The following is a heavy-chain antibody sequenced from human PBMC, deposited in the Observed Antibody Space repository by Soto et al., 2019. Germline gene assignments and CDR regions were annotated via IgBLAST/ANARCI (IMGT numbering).Heavy chain of an antibody. CDR2: IIPIFDTA. D-gene: IGHD3-10*01. J-gene: IGHJ6*01. CDR1: GGTFSSYA. V-gene: IGHV1-69*06. CDR3: ARVLVFYRSGSSGYYYGMDV. Sequence: QVQLVPSGAEVKKPGSSVKVSCKASGGTFSSYAISWVRQAPGQGLEWMGGIIPIFDTANYAQKFQGRVTITADKSTSTAYKELRSLRSEGKGVYYCARVLVFYRSGSSGYYYGMDVW.